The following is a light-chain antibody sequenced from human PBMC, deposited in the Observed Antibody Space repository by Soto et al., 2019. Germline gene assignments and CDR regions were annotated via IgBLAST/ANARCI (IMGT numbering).Light chain of an antibody. Sequence: EIVLTQSPATLSLSPGERATLSCRASQRVNSYLAWFQQKPGHAPRLLISDASNTATGIPARFSGSVSGTDFTLTISSLEPDDLAVYYCQQRSNWPLTFCGGTKVEIK. CDR1: QRVNSY. CDR3: QQRSNWPLT. V-gene: IGKV3-11*01. J-gene: IGKJ4*01. CDR2: DAS.